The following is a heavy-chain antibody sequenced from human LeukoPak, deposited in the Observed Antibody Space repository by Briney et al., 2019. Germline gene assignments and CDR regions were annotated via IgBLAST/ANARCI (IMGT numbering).Heavy chain of an antibody. D-gene: IGHD3-22*01. CDR3: ATANYDSSGNDY. CDR1: GYTFTSYG. CDR2: ISAYNGNT. Sequence: GASVTVSFTSSGYTFTSYGISWVRQAPGQGLEGMGWISAYNGNTNYAHKLQGRVTMTTDTSTSTAYMELRSLRSDDTAVYYCATANYDSSGNDYWGQGTLVTVSS. V-gene: IGHV1-18*01. J-gene: IGHJ4*02.